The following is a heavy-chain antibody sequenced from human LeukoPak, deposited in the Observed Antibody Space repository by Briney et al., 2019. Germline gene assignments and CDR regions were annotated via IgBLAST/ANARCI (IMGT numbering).Heavy chain of an antibody. V-gene: IGHV3-23*01. CDR2: MTRRGDRT. Sequence: GGSLRVSCTASGFTFSEYGMSWIRQVPGKGLEWVSSMTRRGDRTYYADSVKGRFTISRDNSKNTLYLQMNGLKAEDTAIYYCATRPLGGIPEATATQTIDFWGQGTLVTVSS. D-gene: IGHD1-26*01. CDR1: GFTFSEYG. J-gene: IGHJ4*02. CDR3: ATRPLGGIPEATATQTIDF.